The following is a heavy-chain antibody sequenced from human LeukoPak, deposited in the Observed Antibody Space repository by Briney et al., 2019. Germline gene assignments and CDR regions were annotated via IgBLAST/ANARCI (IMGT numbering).Heavy chain of an antibody. CDR3: ARVGYDSSDAFDI. D-gene: IGHD3-22*01. J-gene: IGHJ3*02. Sequence: ASVKVSCKASGYTFTSYGISWVRQAPGQGLEWMGWINPDSGGTNYAQKFQGRVTMTRDTSISTAYMELSRLRSDDTAVYYCARVGYDSSDAFDIWGQGTMVTVSS. V-gene: IGHV1-2*02. CDR2: INPDSGGT. CDR1: GYTFTSYG.